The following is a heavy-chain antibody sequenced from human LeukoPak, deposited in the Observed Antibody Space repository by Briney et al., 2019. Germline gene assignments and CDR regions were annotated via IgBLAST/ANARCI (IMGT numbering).Heavy chain of an antibody. J-gene: IGHJ4*02. CDR3: AKDRGSRSPYYFDN. Sequence: GESLRLSCAGSGFTFRSHAMSWVRQAPGKGLEWASGINGSGGSTYYADSVKGRFTISRDNSKNTLYLQMNSLRAEDTAVYYCAKDRGSRSPYYFDNWGQGTLVTVSS. V-gene: IGHV3-23*01. CDR1: GFTFRSHA. D-gene: IGHD2-2*01. CDR2: INGSGGST.